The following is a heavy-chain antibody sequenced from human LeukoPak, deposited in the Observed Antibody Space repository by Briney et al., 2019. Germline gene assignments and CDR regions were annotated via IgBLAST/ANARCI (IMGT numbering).Heavy chain of an antibody. D-gene: IGHD6-13*01. Sequence: GESLKISCKGSGYSLTSYWIGWVRQMPGKGLECMGVIYPGDSDTRYSPSFEGQVTISADKSISTAYLQWSSLKASDTAMYYCARHGDLYSSSWEGDYWGQGTLVTVSS. CDR1: GYSLTSYW. CDR3: ARHGDLYSSSWEGDY. J-gene: IGHJ4*02. V-gene: IGHV5-51*01. CDR2: IYPGDSDT.